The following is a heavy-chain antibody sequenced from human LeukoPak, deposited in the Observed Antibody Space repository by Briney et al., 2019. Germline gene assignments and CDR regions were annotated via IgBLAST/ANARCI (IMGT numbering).Heavy chain of an antibody. Sequence: KSSETLSLTCTVSGGSISSSSYYWGWIRQPPGKGLEWIGSIYYSGSTYYNPSLKSRVTISVDTSKNQFSLKLSSVTAADTAVYYCARLIWFGELCYFDYWGQGTLVTVSS. J-gene: IGHJ4*02. CDR2: IYYSGST. CDR1: GGSISSSSYY. V-gene: IGHV4-39*07. CDR3: ARLIWFGELCYFDY. D-gene: IGHD3-10*01.